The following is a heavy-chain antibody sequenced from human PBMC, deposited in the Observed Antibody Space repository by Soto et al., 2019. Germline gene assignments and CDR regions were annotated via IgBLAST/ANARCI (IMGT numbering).Heavy chain of an antibody. Sequence: SETLSLTCTVSGGSISSSSYYWGWIRQPPGKGLEWIGSIYYSGSTYYSPSLKSRVTISVDTSKNQFSLKVSSVTAADTAVYYCAKIDRITIFTRRPTKFDYWGQGTLVTVSS. CDR2: IYYSGST. V-gene: IGHV4-39*01. J-gene: IGHJ4*02. D-gene: IGHD3-3*01. CDR3: AKIDRITIFTRRPTKFDY. CDR1: GGSISSSSYY.